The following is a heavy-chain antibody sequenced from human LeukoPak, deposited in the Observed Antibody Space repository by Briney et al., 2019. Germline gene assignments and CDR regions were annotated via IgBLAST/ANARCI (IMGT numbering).Heavy chain of an antibody. D-gene: IGHD2-2*01. Sequence: GGSLRLSCAASGFTFDDYAMRWVRQAPGKGLEWVSGINWNSGSIGYAGSVKGRFTISRDNSKNSLYLQMNNLRAEDTALYYCAKSSSAYYYYYRDVWGKGTTVTIPS. CDR2: INWNSGSI. V-gene: IGHV3-9*01. CDR1: GFTFDDYA. J-gene: IGHJ6*03. CDR3: AKSSSAYYYYYRDV.